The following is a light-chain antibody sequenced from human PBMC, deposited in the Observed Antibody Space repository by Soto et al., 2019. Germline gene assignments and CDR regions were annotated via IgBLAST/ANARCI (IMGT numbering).Light chain of an antibody. J-gene: IGKJ1*01. V-gene: IGKV3-20*01. CDR2: SSS. Sequence: EIVLTQSPATLSLSPGDRATLSCRASQSVSSTYLAWYQQRPGQAPRLLIYSSSSRASGIPDRFSGSGSGTDFTLTISRLEPEDFAVYYCQQYRTSPPTWTFGQGTNVEIK. CDR1: QSVSSTY. CDR3: QQYRTSPPTWT.